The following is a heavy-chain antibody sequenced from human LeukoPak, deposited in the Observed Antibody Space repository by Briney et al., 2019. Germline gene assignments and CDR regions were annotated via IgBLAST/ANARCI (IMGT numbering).Heavy chain of an antibody. CDR2: MYYSGST. CDR3: ASGGRYYGSGSYFLSDY. V-gene: IGHV4-39*01. J-gene: IGHJ4*02. D-gene: IGHD3-10*01. CDR1: GGSISSSSYY. Sequence: SETLSLTCTVSGGSISSSSYYWGWIRQPPGKGLEWIGSMYYSGSTYHNPSLKSRVAISVDTSKNQFSLKLSSVTAADTAVYYCASGGRYYGSGSYFLSDYWGQGTLVTVSS.